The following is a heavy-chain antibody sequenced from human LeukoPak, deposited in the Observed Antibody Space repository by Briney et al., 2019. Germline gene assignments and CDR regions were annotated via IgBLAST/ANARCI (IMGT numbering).Heavy chain of an antibody. V-gene: IGHV4-59*01. CDR2: IYYSGST. D-gene: IGHD2/OR15-2a*01. Sequence: SETLSLTCTVSGGSISSYSWSWIRQPPGKGLEWIGYIYYSGSTNYNPSLKSRVTISLDTSKNQFSLRLSSVTAADTAVYYCAREVIEDWFDPWGQGTLVTVSS. J-gene: IGHJ5*02. CDR1: GGSISSYS. CDR3: AREVIEDWFDP.